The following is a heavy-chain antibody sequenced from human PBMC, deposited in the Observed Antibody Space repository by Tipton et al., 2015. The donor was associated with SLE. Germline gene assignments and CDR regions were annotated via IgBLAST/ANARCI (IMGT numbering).Heavy chain of an antibody. Sequence: SLRLSCAASGFTFSSYSLNWVRQAPGKGLEWVSVIYFDGSTYYADSVQGRFTISRHNSKNTLYLQLNTLRAEDTAVYYCARGQRHYYYYYMDVWGKGTTVTVSS. CDR3: ARGQRHYYYYYMDV. CDR1: GFTFSSYS. V-gene: IGHV3-53*04. J-gene: IGHJ6*03. CDR2: IYFDGST.